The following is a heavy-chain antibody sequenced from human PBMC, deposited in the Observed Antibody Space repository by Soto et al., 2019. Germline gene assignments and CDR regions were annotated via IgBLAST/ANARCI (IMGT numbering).Heavy chain of an antibody. Sequence: EVQLVESGGGLVQPGGSLRLCCAASGFSFISDCMTWVRQAPGKGLEWVADIRHDGSGTYYVDSVKGRFTISRDNAKNSLCLQMNSLRAEDTAVYYCARPRHDDGDNVGLGYFDYWGQGTLVTVSS. V-gene: IGHV3-7*01. CDR3: ARPRHDDGDNVGLGYFDY. CDR1: GFSFISDC. CDR2: IRHDGSGT. J-gene: IGHJ4*02. D-gene: IGHD4-17*01.